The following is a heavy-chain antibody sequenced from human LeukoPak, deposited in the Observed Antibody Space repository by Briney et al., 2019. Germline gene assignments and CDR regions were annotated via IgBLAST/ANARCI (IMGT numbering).Heavy chain of an antibody. J-gene: IGHJ3*02. CDR1: GFTVSSNS. CDR3: ARVGDYGDAI. V-gene: IGHV3-53*01. D-gene: IGHD4-17*01. Sequence: GGSLRLSCTVSGFTVSSNSMSWVRQAPGKGLEWVSFIYSAGSTHYSDSVKGRFTISIDNSKNTLYLQMNSLRAEDTAVYYCARVGDYGDAIWGQGTMVTVSS. CDR2: IYSAGST.